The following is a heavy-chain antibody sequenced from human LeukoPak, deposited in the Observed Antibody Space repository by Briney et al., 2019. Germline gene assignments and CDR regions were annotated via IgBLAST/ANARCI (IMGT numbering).Heavy chain of an antibody. D-gene: IGHD2-15*01. V-gene: IGHV3-33*06. CDR1: GFTVRSYG. J-gene: IGHJ5*02. CDR3: AKEVVVVAAPIS. CDR2: IWNDGREK. Sequence: GRPLRLSCAVSGFTVRSYGVHWVRQAPGSGLEWVAVIWNDGREKHYADSVKGRFTISRDNSKNTLYLQMNSLRAEDTAVYYCAKEVVVVAAPISWGQGTLVTVSS.